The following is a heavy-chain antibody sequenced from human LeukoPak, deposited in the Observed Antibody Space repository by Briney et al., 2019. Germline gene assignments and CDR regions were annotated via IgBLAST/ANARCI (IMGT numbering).Heavy chain of an antibody. V-gene: IGHV1-2*02. D-gene: IGHD2-2*01. Sequence: ASVKVSCKASRYTFTDYYMHWVRQAPGQGLEWMGWINPNSGGTNYAQKFQGRVTMTRDTSISTAYMELSRLRSDDTAVYYCARGGWSLGYCSCSSCLDWFDPWGQGTLVTVSS. J-gene: IGHJ5*02. CDR2: INPNSGGT. CDR1: RYTFTDYY. CDR3: ARGGWSLGYCSCSSCLDWFDP.